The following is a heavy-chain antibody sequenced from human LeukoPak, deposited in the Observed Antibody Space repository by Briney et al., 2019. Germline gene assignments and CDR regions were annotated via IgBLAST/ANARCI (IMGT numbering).Heavy chain of an antibody. CDR1: GGSFSGYY. J-gene: IGHJ6*03. CDR2: INHSGST. V-gene: IGHV4-34*01. CDR3: ARGRGYCSSTSCYTHYYYYYMDV. Sequence: SETLSLTCAVYGGSFSGYYWSWIRQPPGKGLEWIGEINHSGSTNYNPSLKSRVTISVDTSRNQFSLKLSSVTAADTAVYYCARGRGYCSSTSCYTHYYYYYMDVWGKGTTVTVSS. D-gene: IGHD2-2*02.